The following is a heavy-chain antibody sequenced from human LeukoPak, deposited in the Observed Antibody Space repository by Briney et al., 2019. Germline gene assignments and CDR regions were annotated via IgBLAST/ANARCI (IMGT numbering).Heavy chain of an antibody. Sequence: GGSLRLSCTASGFTFAIYWMTWARQAPGKGLEWVANIKHDGSEKYYVDSVKGRFTISRDNAKNSLYLQMSSLRAEDTAVYYCARGRFYYDSPEWGQGTLVTVSS. CDR3: ARGRFYYDSPE. CDR1: GFTFAIYW. CDR2: IKHDGSEK. D-gene: IGHD3-22*01. V-gene: IGHV3-7*01. J-gene: IGHJ4*02.